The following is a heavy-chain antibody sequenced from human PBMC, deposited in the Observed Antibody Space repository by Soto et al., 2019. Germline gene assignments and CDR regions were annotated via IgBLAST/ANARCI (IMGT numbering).Heavy chain of an antibody. CDR3: AKDDCSGGSCYFYYYGMDV. Sequence: PGGSLRLSCAASGFTFSSYGMHWVRQAPGKGLEWVAVISYDGSNKYYADSVKGRFTISRDNSKNTLYLQMNSLRAEDTAVYYCAKDDCSGGSCYFYYYGMDVWGQGTTVTVSS. D-gene: IGHD2-15*01. CDR2: ISYDGSNK. J-gene: IGHJ6*02. V-gene: IGHV3-30*18. CDR1: GFTFSSYG.